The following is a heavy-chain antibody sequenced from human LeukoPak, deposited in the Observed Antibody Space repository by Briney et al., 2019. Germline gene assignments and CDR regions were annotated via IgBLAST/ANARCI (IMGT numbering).Heavy chain of an antibody. J-gene: IGHJ6*02. CDR1: GYTFTGYY. CDR2: INPNSGGT. D-gene: IGHD2-15*01. CDR3: ARERYCSGGSCYYYYGMDV. Sequence: GASVKVSCKASGYTFTGYYMHWVRQAPGQGLEWMGWINPNSGGTNYAQKFQGRVTMTRDTFISTAYMELSRLRSDDTAVYYCARERYCSGGSCYYYYGMDVWGQGTTVTVSS. V-gene: IGHV1-2*02.